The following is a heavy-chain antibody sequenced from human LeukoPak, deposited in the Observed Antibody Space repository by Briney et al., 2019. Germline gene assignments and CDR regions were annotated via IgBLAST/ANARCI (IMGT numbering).Heavy chain of an antibody. J-gene: IGHJ4*02. CDR3: ARAEWELGNHFDY. CDR2: INAGNGNT. CDR1: GYTFTSYA. D-gene: IGHD1-26*01. Sequence: ASVKVSCKASGYTFTSYAMHWVRQAPGQRLEWMGWINAGNGNTKYSQKFQGRVTITRDTSASTAYMELSSLRSEDTAVYYCARAEWELGNHFDYWGQGTLVTVSS. V-gene: IGHV1-3*01.